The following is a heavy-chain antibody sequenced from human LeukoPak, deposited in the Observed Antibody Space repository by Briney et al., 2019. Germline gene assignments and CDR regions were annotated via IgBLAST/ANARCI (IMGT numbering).Heavy chain of an antibody. Sequence: SETLSLACTASGCSISSYYWSWIRQPPGKGLEWIGYIYYSGSTNYNPSLKSRVTISVDTSKNQFSLKLSSVTAADTAVYYCARDIHCSGGSCYPNDAFGIWGQGTMVTVSS. J-gene: IGHJ3*02. D-gene: IGHD2-15*01. CDR1: GCSISSYY. CDR3: ARDIHCSGGSCYPNDAFGI. CDR2: IYYSGST. V-gene: IGHV4-59*01.